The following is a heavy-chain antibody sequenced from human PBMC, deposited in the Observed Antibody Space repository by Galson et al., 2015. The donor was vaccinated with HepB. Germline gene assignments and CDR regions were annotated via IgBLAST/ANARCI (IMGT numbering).Heavy chain of an antibody. J-gene: IGHJ4*02. CDR3: ATDHFDTSSYHPFDY. CDR1: GLNA. D-gene: IGHD3-22*01. CDR2: ISGGGSTT. Sequence: SLRLSCAASGLNAMKWVRQAPGKGLEWVSTISGGGSTTYYADSVKDRFTISGDNSRNTVYLQMDSLRAEDTAVYYCATDHFDTSSYHPFDYRGQGTLVTVSS. V-gene: IGHV3-23*01.